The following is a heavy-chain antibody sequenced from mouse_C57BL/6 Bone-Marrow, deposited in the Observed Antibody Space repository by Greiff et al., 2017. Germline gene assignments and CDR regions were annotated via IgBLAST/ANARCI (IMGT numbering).Heavy chain of an antibody. CDR1: GYTFTSYW. D-gene: IGHD2-2*01. Sequence: VQLVESGAELVKPGASVKMSCKASGYTFTSYWITWVKQRPGQGLEWIGDIYPGSGSTNYNEKFKSKATLTVDASSSTAYMQLSSLTSEDSAVYYCARSGLFDVWGTGTTVTVAS. J-gene: IGHJ1*03. CDR3: ARSGLFDV. CDR2: IYPGSGST. V-gene: IGHV1-55*01.